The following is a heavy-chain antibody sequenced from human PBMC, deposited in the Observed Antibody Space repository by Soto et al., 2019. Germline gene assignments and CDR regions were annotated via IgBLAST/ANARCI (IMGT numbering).Heavy chain of an antibody. CDR2: VYYTGAT. J-gene: IGHJ4*02. CDR1: GGSIISYY. Sequence: QVQLQESGPGLVKPSESLSLTCSISGGSIISYYWTWIRQPPGKGLEWIGYVYYTGATRSNPSLERRVTASLDPPRKQCSLKLSSGTAADTAVYYCARGELRPRCDYWGQGTLVTVSS. D-gene: IGHD1-7*01. CDR3: ARGELRPRCDY. V-gene: IGHV4-59*01.